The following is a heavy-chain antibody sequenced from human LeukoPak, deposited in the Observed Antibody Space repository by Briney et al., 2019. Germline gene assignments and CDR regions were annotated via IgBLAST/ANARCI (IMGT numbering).Heavy chain of an antibody. Sequence: PSETLSLTCTVSGGSIGSSSYYWGWIRQPPGKGLEWIGSIYYSGSTYYNPSLKSRVTISVDTSKNQFSLKLSSVTAADTAVYYCARDYGSGNNWFDPWGQGTLVTVSS. V-gene: IGHV4-39*01. CDR2: IYYSGST. J-gene: IGHJ5*02. CDR3: ARDYGSGNNWFDP. CDR1: GGSIGSSSYY. D-gene: IGHD3-10*01.